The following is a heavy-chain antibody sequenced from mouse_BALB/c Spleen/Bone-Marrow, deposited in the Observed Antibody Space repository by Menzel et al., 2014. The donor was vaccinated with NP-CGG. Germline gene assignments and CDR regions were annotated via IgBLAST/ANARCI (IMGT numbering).Heavy chain of an antibody. CDR3: ARDADYGSSSAY. CDR2: SRNKANDYTT. CDR1: GFTFSDFY. Sequence: DVKLVESGGGLVQPGGSLRLSCATSGFTFSDFYMEWVRQPPGKRLEWTAASRNKANDYTTEYSASVKGRFIVSRDTSQSILYLQMNALRAEDTAIYYCARDADYGSSSAYWGQGTLVTVSA. V-gene: IGHV7-1*02. D-gene: IGHD1-1*01. J-gene: IGHJ3*01.